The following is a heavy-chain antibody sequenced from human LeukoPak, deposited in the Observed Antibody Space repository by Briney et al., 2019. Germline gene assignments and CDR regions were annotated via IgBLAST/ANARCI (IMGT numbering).Heavy chain of an antibody. Sequence: GASVKVSFKASGYTFTSYDINWVRQATGQGLEWMGWMNPNSGNTGNAQKFQGRVTMTRNTSISTAYMELSSLRSEDTAVYYCAGGPTMVRGVIEGYFQHWGQGTLVTVSS. D-gene: IGHD3-10*01. CDR1: GYTFTSYD. CDR3: AGGPTMVRGVIEGYFQH. CDR2: MNPNSGNT. V-gene: IGHV1-8*01. J-gene: IGHJ1*01.